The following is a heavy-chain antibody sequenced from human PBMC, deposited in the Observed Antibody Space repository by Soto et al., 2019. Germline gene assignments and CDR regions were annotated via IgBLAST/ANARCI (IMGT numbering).Heavy chain of an antibody. CDR2: ISGSGGST. J-gene: IGHJ4*02. D-gene: IGHD3-3*01. CDR3: AKEPTYYDFWSGYYTGTNYFDY. Sequence: GGSLRLSCAASGFTFSSYAMSWVRQSPGKGLEWVSAISGSGGSTYYADSVKGRFTISRDNSKNTLYLQMNSLRAEDTAVYYCAKEPTYYDFWSGYYTGTNYFDYWGQGTLVTVSS. CDR1: GFTFSSYA. V-gene: IGHV3-23*01.